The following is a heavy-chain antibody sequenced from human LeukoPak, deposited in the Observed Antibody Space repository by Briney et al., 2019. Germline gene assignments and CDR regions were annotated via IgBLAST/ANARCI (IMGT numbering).Heavy chain of an antibody. CDR3: ARAQDSGHYGDYLFDY. J-gene: IGHJ4*02. D-gene: IGHD4-17*01. Sequence: ASVKVSCKASGYTFTSYYMHWVRQAPGQGLEWMGIINPSGGSTSYAQKFQGRVTMTRDMSTSTAYMELSSLRSEDTAVCYCARAQDSGHYGDYLFDYWGQGTLVTVSS. CDR2: INPSGGST. CDR1: GYTFTSYY. V-gene: IGHV1-46*01.